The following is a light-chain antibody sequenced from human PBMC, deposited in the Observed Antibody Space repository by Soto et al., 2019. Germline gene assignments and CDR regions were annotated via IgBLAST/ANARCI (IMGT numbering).Light chain of an antibody. CDR3: QQYSNWPLT. V-gene: IGKV3-15*01. CDR2: GAS. CDR1: QSVTNSY. J-gene: IGKJ4*01. Sequence: EIVMTQSPVTLSVSPGERATLSCRASQSVTNSYLAWYQQKPGQAPRLLIFGASTRAAGIPARFSGSGSGTEFALTFSSLQSEDFAVYYCQQYSNWPLTFGGGTKVEIK.